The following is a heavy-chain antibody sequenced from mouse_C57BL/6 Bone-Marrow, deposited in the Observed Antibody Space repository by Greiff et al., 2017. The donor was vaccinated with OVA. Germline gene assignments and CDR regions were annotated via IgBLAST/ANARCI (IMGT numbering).Heavy chain of an antibody. CDR2: IDPSDSYT. D-gene: IGHD2-3*01. Sequence: QVQLQQPGAELVKPGASVKLSCKASGYTFTSYWMQWVKQRPGQGLEWIGEIDPSDSYTNYNQKFKGKATLTVDTSSSTAYMQLSSLTSEDSAVYYCARGYSWYFDVWGTGTTVTVSS. CDR1: GYTFTSYW. CDR3: ARGYSWYFDV. J-gene: IGHJ1*03. V-gene: IGHV1-50*01.